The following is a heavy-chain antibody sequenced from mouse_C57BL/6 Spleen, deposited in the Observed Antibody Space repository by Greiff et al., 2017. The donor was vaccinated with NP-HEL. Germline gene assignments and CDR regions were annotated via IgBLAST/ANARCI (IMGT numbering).Heavy chain of an antibody. CDR3: ARSTHYGSSYPAWFAY. J-gene: IGHJ3*01. CDR2: IHPNSGST. Sequence: QVQLQQPGAELVKPGASVKLSCKASGYTFTSYWMHWVKQRPGQGLEWIGMIHPNSGSTNYNEKFKSKATLTVDKSSSTAYMQLSSLTSEDSAVYYCARSTHYGSSYPAWFAYWGQGTLVTVSA. CDR1: GYTFTSYW. V-gene: IGHV1-64*01. D-gene: IGHD1-1*01.